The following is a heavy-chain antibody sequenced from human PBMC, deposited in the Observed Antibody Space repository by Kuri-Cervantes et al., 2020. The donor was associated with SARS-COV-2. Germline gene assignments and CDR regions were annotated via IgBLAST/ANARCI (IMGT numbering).Heavy chain of an antibody. J-gene: IGHJ3*02. CDR2: IYSGGST. CDR3: ARARGPDAFDI. Sequence: GGSLRLSCAASGFTFSNAWMSWVRQAPGKGLEWVSVIYSGGSTYYADSVKGRFTISRDNSKNTLYLQMNSLRAEDTAVYYCARARGPDAFDIWGQGTMVTVSS. CDR1: GFTFSNAW. V-gene: IGHV3-53*01.